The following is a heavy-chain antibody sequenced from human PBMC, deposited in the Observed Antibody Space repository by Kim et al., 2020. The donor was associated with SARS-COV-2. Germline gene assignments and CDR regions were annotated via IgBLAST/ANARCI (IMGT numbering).Heavy chain of an antibody. D-gene: IGHD3-16*01. Sequence: GGSLRLSCAASGFTFSSYWMSWVRQAPGKGLEWVANIKQDGSEKYYVASVKGRFTISRDNAKNSLYLQMNSLRAEDTAVYYCARDRAGGAIDDWGQGTLVTVSS. CDR1: GFTFSSYW. CDR2: IKQDGSEK. V-gene: IGHV3-7*01. CDR3: ARDRAGGAIDD. J-gene: IGHJ4*02.